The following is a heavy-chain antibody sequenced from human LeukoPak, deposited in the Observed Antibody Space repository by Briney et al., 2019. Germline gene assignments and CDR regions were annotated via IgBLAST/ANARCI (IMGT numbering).Heavy chain of an antibody. CDR2: INPNSGGT. CDR1: GYTFTGYY. J-gene: IGHJ4*02. D-gene: IGHD6-13*01. CDR3: ARRGDSSSWYRAIDY. V-gene: IGHV1-2*04. Sequence: ASVKVSCKASGYTFTGYYMHWVRQAPGQGLEWMGWINPNSGGTNYAQKFQGWVTMTRDTSTSTAYMELSRLRSDDTAVYYCARRGDSSSWYRAIDYWGQGTLVTVSS.